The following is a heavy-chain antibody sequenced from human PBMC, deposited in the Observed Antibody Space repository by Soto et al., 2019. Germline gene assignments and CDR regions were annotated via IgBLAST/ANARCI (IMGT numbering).Heavy chain of an antibody. J-gene: IGHJ3*02. V-gene: IGHV3-23*01. CDR1: GFTFSSYA. CDR3: ASLYYEDAFDI. Sequence: LRLSCAASGFTFSSYAMSWVRQAPGKGLEWVSAISGSGGSTYYADSVKGRFTISRDNAKNSLYLQMNSLRAEDTAVYYCASLYYEDAFDIWGQGTMVTVSS. D-gene: IGHD3-22*01. CDR2: ISGSGGST.